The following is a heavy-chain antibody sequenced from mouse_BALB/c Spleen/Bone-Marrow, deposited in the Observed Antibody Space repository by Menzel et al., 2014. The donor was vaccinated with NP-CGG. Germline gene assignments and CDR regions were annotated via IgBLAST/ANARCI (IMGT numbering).Heavy chain of an antibody. CDR3: ARGGIAVDS. CDR1: GYVFSTYW. Sequence: QVQLQQSGAELVRPGSSVKISCKSSGYVFSTYWINWVKQRPGQGLEWIGQIYPGDGDTDFNGKFKEKATLTADESSNTPYMQLSSLTSEDFAVYFCARGGIAVDSWGQGTTLTVSS. J-gene: IGHJ2*01. CDR2: IYPGDGDT. V-gene: IGHV1-80*01.